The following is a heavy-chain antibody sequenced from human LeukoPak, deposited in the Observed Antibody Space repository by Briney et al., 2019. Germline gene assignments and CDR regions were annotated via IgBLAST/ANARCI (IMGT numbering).Heavy chain of an antibody. CDR1: GYTLTELS. J-gene: IGHJ4*02. CDR2: FDPEDGET. CDR3: ATAAGSYYPYYFDY. Sequence: ASVKVSCKVSGYTLTELSMHWARQAPGKGLEWMGGFDPEDGETIYAQKFQGRVTMTEDTSTDTAYMELSSLRSEDTAVYYCATAAGSYYPYYFDYWGQGTLVTVSS. V-gene: IGHV1-24*01. D-gene: IGHD1-26*01.